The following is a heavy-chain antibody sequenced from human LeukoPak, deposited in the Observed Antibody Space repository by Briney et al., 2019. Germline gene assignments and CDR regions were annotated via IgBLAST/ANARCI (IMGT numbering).Heavy chain of an antibody. V-gene: IGHV4-59*01. CDR2: IYYSGST. D-gene: IGHD3-9*01. J-gene: IGHJ4*02. CDR1: GGYISYYY. CDR3: ARDGTLYDILAGSRWGHFDY. Sequence: PSETLSLTCTVSGGYISYYYWSWIRQPPGKGREWVGYIYYSGSTNYNPSLKSRVTISVDTSKNQFSLKVSSVTATDTAVYYCARDGTLYDILAGSRWGHFDYWGQGTLVTVSS.